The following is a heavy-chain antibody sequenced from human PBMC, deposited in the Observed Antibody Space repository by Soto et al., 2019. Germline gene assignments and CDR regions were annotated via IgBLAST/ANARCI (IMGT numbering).Heavy chain of an antibody. CDR1: GGPISSGDYY. CDR2: IYYRGRT. D-gene: IGHD3-16*01. CDR3: ARDPFRGGTGSLSLGMAV. V-gene: IGHV4-30-4*01. Sequence: PSETLSLTCTVSGGPISSGDYYWSWIRQPPGKGLEWIGYIYYRGRTYYNRSLKSRLFISLDTSKNQFSLRLTSVTAADTAVYSCARDPFRGGTGSLSLGMAVWGKGTTVTVSS. J-gene: IGHJ6*04.